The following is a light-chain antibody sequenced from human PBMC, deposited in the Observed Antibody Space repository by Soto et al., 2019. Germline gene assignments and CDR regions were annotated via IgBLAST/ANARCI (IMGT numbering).Light chain of an antibody. Sequence: EIVVTQSPGTLSLSPGERATLYCRASQSVSSSYLAWYQQKPGQAPRLLIYGASSRATGIPDRFSGSGSGTDFALTISRLEPEDFAVYYCQQYGSSLKFTFGPGTKVDIK. CDR2: GAS. V-gene: IGKV3-20*01. J-gene: IGKJ3*01. CDR3: QQYGSSLKFT. CDR1: QSVSSSY.